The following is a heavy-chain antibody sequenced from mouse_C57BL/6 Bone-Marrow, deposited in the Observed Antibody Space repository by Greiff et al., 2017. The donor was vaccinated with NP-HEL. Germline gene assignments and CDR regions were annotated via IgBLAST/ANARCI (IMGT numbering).Heavy chain of an antibody. J-gene: IGHJ2*01. CDR2: IYPGSGNT. CDR3: ANLLWLRGPLYFDY. CDR1: GYTFTSYG. V-gene: IGHV1-81*01. D-gene: IGHD2-2*01. Sequence: QVQLQQSGAELARPGASVKLSCKASGYTFTSYGMSWVKQRTGQGLEWIGEIYPGSGNTYYNEKFKGKAKLTADKSSSTAYMELRSLTSEDSAVYFGANLLWLRGPLYFDYWGQGTTLTVSS.